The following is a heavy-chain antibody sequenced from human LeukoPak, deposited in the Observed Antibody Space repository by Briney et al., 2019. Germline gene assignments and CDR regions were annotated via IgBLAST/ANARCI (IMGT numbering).Heavy chain of an antibody. CDR3: ARASTDILTGYPGIFWFDP. CDR2: IYTSGST. D-gene: IGHD3-9*01. CDR1: GGSISSYY. Sequence: SETLSLTCTVSGGSISSYYWSWIRQPAGEGLEWIGRIYTSGSTNYNPSLKSRVTMSVDTSKNQFSLKLSSVTAADTAVYYCARASTDILTGYPGIFWFDPWGQGTLVTVSS. J-gene: IGHJ5*02. V-gene: IGHV4-4*07.